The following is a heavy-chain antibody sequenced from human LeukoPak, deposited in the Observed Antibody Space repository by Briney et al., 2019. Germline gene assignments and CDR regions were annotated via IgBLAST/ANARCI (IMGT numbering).Heavy chain of an antibody. CDR3: ARDPSDDGSVDDY. CDR2: ISYDGSNK. D-gene: IGHD3-22*01. CDR1: GFTFSSYA. Sequence: GGSLRLSCAASGFTFSSYAMHWVRQAPGKGLEWVAVISYDGSNKYYADSVKGRFTISRDNSKNTLYLQMNSLRAEDTAVYYCARDPSDDGSVDDYWGQGTLVTVSS. J-gene: IGHJ4*02. V-gene: IGHV3-30*04.